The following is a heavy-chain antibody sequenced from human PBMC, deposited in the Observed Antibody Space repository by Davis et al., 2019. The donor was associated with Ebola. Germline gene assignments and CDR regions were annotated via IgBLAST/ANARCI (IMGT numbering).Heavy chain of an antibody. CDR1: GASISSNFHY. CDR3: ARTAYFGRGGYYSRRGSFDI. V-gene: IGHV4-39*07. J-gene: IGHJ3*02. CDR2: MYSSGST. D-gene: IGHD3-3*01. Sequence: MPSETRSLTCTASGASISSNFHYWGWIRQPPGKGPEWTGSMYSSGSTYYNLSLKSRVTISVDPSKNQFSLKLSSVTAAETAVYYCARTAYFGRGGYYSRRGSFDIWGQGTMVTVSS.